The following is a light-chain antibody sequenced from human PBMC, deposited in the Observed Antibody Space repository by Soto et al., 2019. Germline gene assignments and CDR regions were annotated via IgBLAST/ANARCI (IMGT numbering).Light chain of an antibody. CDR2: DAS. V-gene: IGKV3-20*01. CDR1: QSVYNNR. CDR3: HQYGNSPWA. Sequence: ETVLTQSPGTLSLSPGERATLSCRASQSVYNNRLAWYQHRPGQAPRVLIYDASSRAPGIPGRFSGSASGTDFSLTINRLEPEDVAVYYCHQYGNSPWAFGQGTKVEIK. J-gene: IGKJ1*01.